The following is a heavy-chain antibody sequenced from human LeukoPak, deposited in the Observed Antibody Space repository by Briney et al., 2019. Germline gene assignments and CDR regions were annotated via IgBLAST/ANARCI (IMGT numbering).Heavy chain of an antibody. CDR3: ARDSSGQQRGFDY. V-gene: IGHV4-39*07. CDR2: IYHSGST. D-gene: IGHD3-10*01. CDR1: GGSISSSSYY. J-gene: IGHJ4*02. Sequence: SETLSLTCTVSGGSISSSSYYWGWIRQPPGKGLEWIGSIYHSGSTYYNPSLKSRVTISVDTSKNQFSLKLSSVTAADTAVYYCARDSSGQQRGFDYWGQGTLVTVSS.